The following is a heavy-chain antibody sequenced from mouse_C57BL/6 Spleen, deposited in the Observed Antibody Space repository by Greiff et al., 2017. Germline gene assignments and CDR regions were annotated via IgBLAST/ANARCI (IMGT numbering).Heavy chain of an antibody. CDR2: IYPGDGDT. CDR3: ARDYYGSTWFAY. V-gene: IGHV1-82*01. CDR1: GYAFSSSW. J-gene: IGHJ3*01. D-gene: IGHD1-1*01. Sequence: QVQLQQSGPELVKPGASVKISCKASGYAFSSSWMNWVKPRPGKGLEWIGRIYPGDGDTNYNGKFKGKATLTADKSSSTAYMQLSSLTSEDSAVYFCARDYYGSTWFAYWGQGTLVTVSA.